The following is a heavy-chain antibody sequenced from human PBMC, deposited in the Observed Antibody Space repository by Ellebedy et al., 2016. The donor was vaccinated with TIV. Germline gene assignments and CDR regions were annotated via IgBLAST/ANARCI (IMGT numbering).Heavy chain of an antibody. CDR3: ARDPSGSQVPCDF. V-gene: IGHV4-39*07. CDR1: GDSISSSSYY. Sequence: SETLSLTXTASGDSISSSSYYWGWFRQPPGKGPEWIGSIYYSGSTYYNPSLKSRVTLSLDTSKNQFSLKLSSVTAADTAVYYCARDPSGSQVPCDFWGQGTLVTVSS. CDR2: IYYSGST. J-gene: IGHJ4*02. D-gene: IGHD1-26*01.